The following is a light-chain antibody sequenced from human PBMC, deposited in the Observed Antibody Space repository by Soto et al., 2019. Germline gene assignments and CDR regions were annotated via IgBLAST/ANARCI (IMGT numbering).Light chain of an antibody. V-gene: IGKV2-28*01. CDR1: QSLLYSNGYNY. Sequence: DIVMTQSPLSLTVTPGEPASISCRSSQSLLYSNGYNYLDWYLQKPGQSPQLLIYLGSTRASGVPDRFSGSGSGTDFTLKISRVEAEDVGVYFCSQDLQTPPTFGQGTNLEIK. CDR2: LGS. CDR3: SQDLQTPPT. J-gene: IGKJ2*01.